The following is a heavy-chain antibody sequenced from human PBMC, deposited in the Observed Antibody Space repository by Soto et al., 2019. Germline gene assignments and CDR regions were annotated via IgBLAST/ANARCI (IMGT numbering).Heavy chain of an antibody. CDR1: GFTFSDYA. CDR2: ISATGGST. D-gene: IGHD6-13*01. CDR3: EKQSVGSSWYRDFDS. J-gene: IGHJ4*02. V-gene: IGHV3-23*01. Sequence: GSLRLSCAASGFTFSDYALSGVRQAPGKGLEWISVISATGGSTYYADSVKGRFTISRDDSNNTVSLQMNTLRAEDSAVYYCEKQSVGSSWYRDFDSWGQGTLVTVSS.